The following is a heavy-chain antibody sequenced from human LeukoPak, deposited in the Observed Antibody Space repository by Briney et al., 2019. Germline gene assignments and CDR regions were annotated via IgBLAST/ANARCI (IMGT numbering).Heavy chain of an antibody. V-gene: IGHV4-34*01. J-gene: IGHJ6*02. D-gene: IGHD3-10*01. CDR3: ARDRRITMVRGVIGHYYYYGMDV. CDR1: GGSFRGYY. Sequence: SETLSLTCAVYGGSFRGYYWSWIRQPPGKGLEWIGEINHSGSTNYNPSLKSRVTISVDTSKNQFSLKLSSVTAADTAVYYCARDRRITMVRGVIGHYYYYGMDVWGQGTTVTVSS. CDR2: INHSGST.